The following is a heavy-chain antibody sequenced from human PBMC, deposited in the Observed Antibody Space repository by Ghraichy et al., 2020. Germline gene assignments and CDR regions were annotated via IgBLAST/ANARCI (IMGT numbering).Heavy chain of an antibody. Sequence: GGSLRLSCAASGFTFDAYAMHWVRQAPGKGLEWVPGISWNSGARTYADSVKGRFTVSRDNAKNSLFLNINSLRAEDTALYYCAKDSDGTGWFEGIDYWGQGTLISVSS. CDR1: GFTFDAYA. D-gene: IGHD6-19*01. CDR3: AKDSDGTGWFEGIDY. V-gene: IGHV3-9*01. CDR2: ISWNSGAR. J-gene: IGHJ4*02.